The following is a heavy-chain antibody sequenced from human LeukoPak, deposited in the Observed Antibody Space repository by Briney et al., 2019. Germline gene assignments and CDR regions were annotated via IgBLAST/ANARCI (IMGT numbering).Heavy chain of an antibody. J-gene: IGHJ4*02. CDR1: GGSISSSSYY. D-gene: IGHD3-22*01. Sequence: PSETLSLTCTVSGGSISSSSYYWGWIRQPPGKGLEWIGTIYYSGSTYYNPSLKSRVTISVDTSKNQFSLKLSSVTAADTAVYYCARDVGYYYHSSGYYAYWGQGTLVTVSS. CDR3: ARDVGYYYHSSGYYAY. V-gene: IGHV4-39*07. CDR2: IYYSGST.